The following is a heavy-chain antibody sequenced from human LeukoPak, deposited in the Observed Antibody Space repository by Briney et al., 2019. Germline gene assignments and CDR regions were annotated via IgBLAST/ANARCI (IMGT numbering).Heavy chain of an antibody. CDR3: ARAPLGYCSGGSCYDLDY. Sequence: GGSLRLSCAASGFTFSSYSMNWVRQAPGKGLERVSSISSCSSYIYYADLVKSRFTIYRDNAKNSLYLQMNSLRAEDTAVYYCARAPLGYCSGGSCYDLDYWGQGTLVTVSS. V-gene: IGHV3-21*01. CDR1: GFTFSSYS. D-gene: IGHD2-15*01. J-gene: IGHJ4*02. CDR2: ISSCSSYI.